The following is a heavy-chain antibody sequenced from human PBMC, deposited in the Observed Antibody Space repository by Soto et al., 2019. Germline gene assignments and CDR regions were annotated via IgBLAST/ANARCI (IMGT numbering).Heavy chain of an antibody. J-gene: IGHJ5*02. CDR3: ARAPPNYDFWSGYSSHDGFDP. D-gene: IGHD3-3*01. CDR2: IYYSGTT. V-gene: IGHV4-59*08. Sequence: PSETLSLTCTVSGDSLTYSYCSWIRHAPGKELEWIGYIYYSGTTNYNPSLKRRVIMSVHTSKNQFSLKLKSVTAADTAVYYCARAPPNYDFWSGYSSHDGFDPRGQGTLVTVSS. CDR1: GDSLTYSY.